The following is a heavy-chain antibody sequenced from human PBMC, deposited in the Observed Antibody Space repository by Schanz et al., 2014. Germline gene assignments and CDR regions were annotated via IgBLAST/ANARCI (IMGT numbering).Heavy chain of an antibody. J-gene: IGHJ1*01. V-gene: IGHV3-30*02. Sequence: QVQLVESGGGVVQPGGSLRLSCAASGFTFTNLGMHWVRRAPGKGLEWVAFIRYDGSNQYYADSVKGRFTISRDNSKNTLYLQMNSLRAEDTAVYYCAKGFFLAAAGPEYFQHWGQGTLVTVSS. D-gene: IGHD6-13*01. CDR3: AKGFFLAAAGPEYFQH. CDR2: IRYDGSNQ. CDR1: GFTFTNLG.